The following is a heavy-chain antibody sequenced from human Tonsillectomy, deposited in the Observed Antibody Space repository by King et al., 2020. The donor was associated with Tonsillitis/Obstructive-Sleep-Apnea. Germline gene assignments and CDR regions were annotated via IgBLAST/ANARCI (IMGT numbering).Heavy chain of an antibody. Sequence: VTLKESGPALVKPTQTLTPTCTFSGFSLSTSGMCVSWIRQPPGKALEWLARIDWDDDKYYSTSLKTRLTISKDTSKNQVVLTMTNMDPVDTATYYCARDYGDYVLHDIWGQGTMVTVSS. CDR1: GFSLSTSGMC. CDR2: IDWDDDK. J-gene: IGHJ3*02. V-gene: IGHV2-70*11. D-gene: IGHD4-17*01. CDR3: ARDYGDYVLHDI.